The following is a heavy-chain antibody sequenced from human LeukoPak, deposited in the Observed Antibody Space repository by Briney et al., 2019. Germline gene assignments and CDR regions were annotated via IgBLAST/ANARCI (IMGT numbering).Heavy chain of an antibody. CDR3: ARGQYYYDSSGRNWFDP. CDR2: IYYSGST. J-gene: IGHJ5*02. Sequence: SETLSLTCTVSGVSISSYYWSWIRQPPGKGLEWIGYIYYSGSTNYNPSLKSRVTISVDTSKNQFSLKLSSVTAADTAVYYCARGQYYYDSSGRNWFDPWGQGTLVTVPS. V-gene: IGHV4-59*01. D-gene: IGHD3-22*01. CDR1: GVSISSYY.